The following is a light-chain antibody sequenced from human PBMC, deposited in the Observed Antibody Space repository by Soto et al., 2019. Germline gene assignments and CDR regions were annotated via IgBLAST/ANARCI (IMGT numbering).Light chain of an antibody. CDR1: SSNIGKNS. CDR2: DDH. Sequence: QSVLTQPPSLSAAPGQRVSISCSGGSSNIGKNSVSWYQQLPATAPKLLIYDDHQRPSGIPDRFSASKSGTSATLDITGLQPADEADYYCATWDLTLSAGVLFGGGTQLTVL. CDR3: ATWDLTLSAGVL. V-gene: IGLV1-51*01. J-gene: IGLJ2*01.